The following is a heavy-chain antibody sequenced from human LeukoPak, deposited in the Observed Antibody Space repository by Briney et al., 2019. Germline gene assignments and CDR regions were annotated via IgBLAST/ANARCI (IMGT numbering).Heavy chain of an antibody. V-gene: IGHV4-31*02. J-gene: IGHJ6*02. CDR3: ASQYYDFWSGYPPTYYYGMDV. D-gene: IGHD3-3*01. CDR2: IYFNGSP. Sequence: PSPTPALTLPFPGGPLNSGGYYRSWIPQHPGKGPGGVWDIYFNGSPYYNPSLKSRVTISVDTSKNQFSLKLSSVTAADTAVYYCASQYYDFWSGYPPTYYYGMDVWGQGTTVTVSS. CDR1: GGPLNSGGYY.